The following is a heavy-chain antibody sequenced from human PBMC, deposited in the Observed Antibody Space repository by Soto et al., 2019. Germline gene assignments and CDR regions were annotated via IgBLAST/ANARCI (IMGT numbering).Heavy chain of an antibody. Sequence: SETLSLTCAVYGWSFSGYYWSWIRQPPGKGLEWIGEINHSGSTNYNPSLKSRVTISVDTSKNQFSLKLSSVTAADTAVYYCASHYYGSGSYYKVPYYYMDVWGKGTTVTVSS. CDR1: GWSFSGYY. V-gene: IGHV4-34*01. D-gene: IGHD3-10*01. CDR2: INHSGST. CDR3: ASHYYGSGSYYKVPYYYMDV. J-gene: IGHJ6*03.